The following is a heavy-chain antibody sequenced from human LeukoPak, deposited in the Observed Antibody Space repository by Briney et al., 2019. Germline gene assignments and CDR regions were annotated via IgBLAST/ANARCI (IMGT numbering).Heavy chain of an antibody. Sequence: GGSLRLSCAASGFTFSSYGMHWVRQAPGKGLEWVAVISYDGSNKYYADSVKGRFTISRDNSKNTLYLHMNSLRAEDTAVYYCAKLIADSSGPDDAFDIWGQGTMVTVSS. D-gene: IGHD3-22*01. CDR3: AKLIADSSGPDDAFDI. CDR2: ISYDGSNK. CDR1: GFTFSSYG. V-gene: IGHV3-30*18. J-gene: IGHJ3*02.